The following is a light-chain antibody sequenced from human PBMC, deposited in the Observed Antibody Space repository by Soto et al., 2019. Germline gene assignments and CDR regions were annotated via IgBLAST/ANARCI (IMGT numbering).Light chain of an antibody. CDR1: SSDVGGYNY. Sequence: QSALTQPASVSGAPGHSITISCTGTSSDVGGYNYVSWYQQHPGKAPKLMIYDVSNRPSGVSNRFSGSKSGNTASLTISGLQAEDEADYDCSSYTSSSTHVVFGGGTELTVL. CDR2: DVS. CDR3: SSYTSSSTHVV. V-gene: IGLV2-14*01. J-gene: IGLJ2*01.